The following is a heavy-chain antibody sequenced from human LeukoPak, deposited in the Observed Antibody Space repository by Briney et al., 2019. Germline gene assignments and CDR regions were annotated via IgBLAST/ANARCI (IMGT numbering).Heavy chain of an antibody. Sequence: AGGSLRLSCAASGFTFSSYTMNWVRQAPGKGLEWVSSISTSSYIYYADPVKGRFTISRDNAKNSLYLQMNSLRAEDTAVYYCARTRLPYSSSSVAYYFDYWGQGTLVTVSS. CDR2: ISTSSYI. CDR1: GFTFSSYT. D-gene: IGHD6-6*01. J-gene: IGHJ4*02. CDR3: ARTRLPYSSSSVAYYFDY. V-gene: IGHV3-21*01.